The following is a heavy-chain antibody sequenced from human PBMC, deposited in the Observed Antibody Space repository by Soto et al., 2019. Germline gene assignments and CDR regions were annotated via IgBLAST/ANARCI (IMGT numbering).Heavy chain of an antibody. D-gene: IGHD4-17*01. Sequence: QVQLVQSGAEVKKPGSSVKVSCKASGGTFSSYAISWVRQAPGQGLEWMGGTIPIFGTANYAQKSQGRVTIAADESPSTAYMELSSLRSEDPAVYYCAREGYGDYGYYYYGMDVWGQGNTVSVSS. CDR1: GGTFSSYA. CDR3: AREGYGDYGYYYYGMDV. J-gene: IGHJ6*02. CDR2: TIPIFGTA. V-gene: IGHV1-69*12.